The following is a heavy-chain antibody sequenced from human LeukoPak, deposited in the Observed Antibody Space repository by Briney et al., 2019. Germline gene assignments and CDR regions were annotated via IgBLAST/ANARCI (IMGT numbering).Heavy chain of an antibody. CDR1: GGTSSSYA. Sequence: SVKVSCKASGGTSSSYAISWVRQAPGQGLEWMGGIIPIFGTANYAQKFQGRVTITADKSTSTAYMELSSLTSEDTAVYYCARDRIVGPMESAFDIWGQGTMVTVSP. V-gene: IGHV1-69*06. J-gene: IGHJ3*02. CDR3: ARDRIVGPMESAFDI. CDR2: IIPIFGTA. D-gene: IGHD1-26*01.